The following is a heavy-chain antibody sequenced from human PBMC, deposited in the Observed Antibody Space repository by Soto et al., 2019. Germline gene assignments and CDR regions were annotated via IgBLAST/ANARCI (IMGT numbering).Heavy chain of an antibody. V-gene: IGHV3-23*01. CDR3: AKDPYSGSYGWFDP. CDR1: GFTFSTYA. CDR2: ISGSGGST. Sequence: QPGGSLRLSCAAPGFTFSTYAMSWVRQAPGKGLEWVSAISGSGGSTYYADSVKGRFTISRDNSKNTLYLQMNSLRAEDTAVYYCAKDPYSGSYGWFDPWGQGTLVTVSS. J-gene: IGHJ5*02. D-gene: IGHD1-26*01.